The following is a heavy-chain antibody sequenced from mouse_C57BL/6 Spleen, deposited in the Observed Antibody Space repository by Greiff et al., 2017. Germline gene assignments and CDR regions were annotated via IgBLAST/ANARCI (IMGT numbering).Heavy chain of an antibody. CDR3: ATYDYDSFAY. V-gene: IGHV5-12*01. Sequence: EVMLVESGGGLVQPGGSLKLSCAASGFTFSDYYMYWVRQTPEKRLEWVAYISNGGGSTYYPDTVNGRFTIYRDNAKHTLYLQMSRLKSEDTAMYYCATYDYDSFAYWGQGTLVTVSA. CDR2: ISNGGGST. CDR1: GFTFSDYY. J-gene: IGHJ3*01. D-gene: IGHD2-4*01.